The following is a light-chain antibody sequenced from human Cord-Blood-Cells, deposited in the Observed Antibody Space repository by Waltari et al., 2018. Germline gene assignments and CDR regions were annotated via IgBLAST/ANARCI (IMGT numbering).Light chain of an antibody. Sequence: DIVMTQTPLSLPVTPGEPASISCRSSQSLLDSDDGNTYLYWYLQKPGQSPQLLIYTLSCRVFGVSVRVSGSGSGTDFTLRISRVEAEDVGVYYCMQRIEFPRTFGQGTRLEIK. CDR3: MQRIEFPRT. CDR2: TLS. CDR1: QSLLDSDDGNTY. J-gene: IGKJ5*01. V-gene: IGKV2-40*01.